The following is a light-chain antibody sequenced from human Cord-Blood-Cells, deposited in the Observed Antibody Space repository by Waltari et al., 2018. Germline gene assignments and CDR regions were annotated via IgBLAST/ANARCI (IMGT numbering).Light chain of an antibody. V-gene: IGKV3-15*01. J-gene: IGKJ1*01. CDR3: QQYNNWPPWT. CDR1: QRVTSN. CDR2: GVS. Sequence: EIVMTQSPATLSVSPGERANLSCRASQRVTSNLAWYQQTPGQAPRLLIYGVSTRATGIPARFSGSGSGTEFTLTISSLQSEDFAVYYCQQYNNWPPWTFGQGTKVEIK.